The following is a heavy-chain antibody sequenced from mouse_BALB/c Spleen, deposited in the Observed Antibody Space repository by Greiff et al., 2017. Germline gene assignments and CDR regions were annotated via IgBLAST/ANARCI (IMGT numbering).Heavy chain of an antibody. D-gene: IGHD1-1*01. V-gene: IGHV3-6*02. Sequence: ESGPGLVKPSQSLSLTCSVTGYSITSGYYWNWIRQFPGNKLEWMGYISYDGSNNYNPSLKNRISITRDTSKNQFFLKLNSVTTEDTATYYCARGGYGSSYDYWGQGTTLTVSS. CDR1: GYSITSGYY. CDR2: ISYDGSN. CDR3: ARGGYGSSYDY. J-gene: IGHJ2*01.